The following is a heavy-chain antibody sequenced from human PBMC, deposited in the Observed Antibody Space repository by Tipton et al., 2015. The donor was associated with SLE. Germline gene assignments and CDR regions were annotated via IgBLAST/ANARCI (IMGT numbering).Heavy chain of an antibody. CDR2: INHSGST. D-gene: IGHD6-13*01. Sequence: TLSLTCTVSGGSISSYYWSWIRQPPGKGLEWIGEINHSGSTNYNPSLKSRVTISVDTSKNQFSLKLSSVTAADTAVYYCARKGAAAGKAWFDPWGQGTLVTVSS. CDR1: GGSISSYY. J-gene: IGHJ5*02. V-gene: IGHV4-34*01. CDR3: ARKGAAAGKAWFDP.